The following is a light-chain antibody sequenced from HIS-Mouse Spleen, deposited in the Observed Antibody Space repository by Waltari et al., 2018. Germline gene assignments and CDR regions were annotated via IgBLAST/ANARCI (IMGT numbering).Light chain of an antibody. CDR1: QSISSY. CDR3: QQSYSTPSCT. J-gene: IGKJ2*02. V-gene: IGKV1-39*01. Sequence: DIQMTQSPSSLSASVGDRATITCRASQSISSYLNWYQQKPGKAPKLLIYAASSLQSGVPSRFSGSGSGTDFTLTISSLQPEDFATYYCQQSYSTPSCTFGQGTKLEIK. CDR2: AAS.